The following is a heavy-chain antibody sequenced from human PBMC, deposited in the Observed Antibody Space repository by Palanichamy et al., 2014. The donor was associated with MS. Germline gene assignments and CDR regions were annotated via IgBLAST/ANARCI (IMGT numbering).Heavy chain of an antibody. V-gene: IGHV3-30*18. D-gene: IGHD3-10*01. Sequence: QVRLVESGGGVVQPGRSLRLSCAASEFTFNTFDMHWVRQAPGKGLEWVAVISYDGSRKFYADSVKGRFIISRDNSKNMLFLQMSTLRAEDTAVYFCAKEGTYYGSGSYADDWGQGTLVTVSS. CDR2: ISYDGSRK. CDR3: AKEGTYYGSGSYADD. J-gene: IGHJ4*02. CDR1: EFTFNTFD.